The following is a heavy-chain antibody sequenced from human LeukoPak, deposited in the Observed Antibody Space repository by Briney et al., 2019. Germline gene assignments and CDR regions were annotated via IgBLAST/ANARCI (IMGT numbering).Heavy chain of an antibody. J-gene: IGHJ4*02. CDR1: GFTFSSYW. D-gene: IGHD3-10*01. Sequence: PGGSLRLSCAASGFTFSSYWMSWVRQAPGKGLEWVANIKQDGSEKYYVDSVKGRFTISRDNAKNSLYLQMNSLRAEDTALYYCAKDQKPWSMVRGVFDYWGQGTLVTVSS. CDR3: AKDQKPWSMVRGVFDY. V-gene: IGHV3-7*03. CDR2: IKQDGSEK.